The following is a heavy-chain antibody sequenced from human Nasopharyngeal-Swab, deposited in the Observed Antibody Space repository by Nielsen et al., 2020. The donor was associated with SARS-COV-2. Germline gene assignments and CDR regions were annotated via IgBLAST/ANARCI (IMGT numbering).Heavy chain of an antibody. J-gene: IGHJ4*02. D-gene: IGHD3-9*01. Sequence: SGPTLVQPPPTLTLPCTFSGFSLTTSGMRVSWIRQPPGKALEWLALLDWDDDKYYSTSLKPRLTISKDTSKNQVVLTMTNMDPVDTATYYCARISYDMLTGYYGGFDYWGQGTLVTAAS. CDR1: GFSLTTSGMR. CDR3: ARISYDMLTGYYGGFDY. CDR2: LDWDDDK. V-gene: IGHV2-70*01.